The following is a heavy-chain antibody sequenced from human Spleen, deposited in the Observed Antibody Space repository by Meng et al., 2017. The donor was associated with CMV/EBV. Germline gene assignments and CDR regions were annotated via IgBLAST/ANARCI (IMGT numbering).Heavy chain of an antibody. J-gene: IGHJ6*02. CDR3: ARDGQDCSNGVCSYYYYYGMDV. CDR2: IFYSGST. V-gene: IGHV4-39*02. D-gene: IGHD2-8*01. CDR1: GASISSGSYY. Sequence: SETLSLTCTVSGASISSGSYYWGWIRQPPGKGLEWIGRIFYSGSTYNNPSLKSRVTISVDTSKNQFSLNLSSVTAADTGVYYCARDGQDCSNGVCSYYYYYGMDVWGQGTTVTVSS.